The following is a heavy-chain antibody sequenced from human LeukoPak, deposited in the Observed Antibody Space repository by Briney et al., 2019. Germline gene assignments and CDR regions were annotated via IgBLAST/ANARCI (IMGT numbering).Heavy chain of an antibody. CDR2: INHSGST. CDR1: GGSISSYY. V-gene: IGHV4-34*01. Sequence: PSETLSLTCTVSGGSISSYYWSWIRQPPGKGLEWIGEINHSGSTNYNPSLKSRVTISVDTSKNQFSLKLSSVTAADTAVYYCARGYSNSGYYYYYMDVWGKGTTVTVSS. J-gene: IGHJ6*03. D-gene: IGHD4-11*01. CDR3: ARGYSNSGYYYYYMDV.